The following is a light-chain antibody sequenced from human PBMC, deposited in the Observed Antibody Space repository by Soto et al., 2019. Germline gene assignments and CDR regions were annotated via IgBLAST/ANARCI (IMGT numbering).Light chain of an antibody. CDR3: QQYNKWPPGT. CDR2: GAS. Sequence: DIVMTQFPATLPVSPGERATLSCRASQSVSSNLAWYQQKPGQAPRLLIYGASTRATGIPARFSGSGSGTEFTLTISSLQSEDFAVYYCQQYNKWPPGTFGQGTKVEIK. CDR1: QSVSSN. V-gene: IGKV3-15*01. J-gene: IGKJ1*01.